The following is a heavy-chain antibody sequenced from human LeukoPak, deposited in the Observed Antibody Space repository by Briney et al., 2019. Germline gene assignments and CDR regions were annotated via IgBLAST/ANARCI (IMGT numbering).Heavy chain of an antibody. Sequence: GRSLRLSCAASGFTFSNYAMHWVRQAPGKGLEWVAVISYDGSNKDYADSVKGRFTISRDNSKNTLYLQMNSLRAEDTAVYYCARSSSGWYYYWGQGIMVTVSS. J-gene: IGHJ4*02. CDR3: ARSSSGWYYY. D-gene: IGHD6-19*01. CDR2: ISYDGSNK. CDR1: GFTFSNYA. V-gene: IGHV3-30-3*01.